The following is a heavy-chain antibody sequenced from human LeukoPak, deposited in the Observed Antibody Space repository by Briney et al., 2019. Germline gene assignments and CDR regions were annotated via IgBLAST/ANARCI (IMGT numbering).Heavy chain of an antibody. Sequence: GGSLRLSCAASGFTFSSYWMHWVRQASGKGLVWVSRINSDGSSTSYADSVKGRFTISRDNAKNTLYLQMNSLRAEDTAVYYCARDRYCSSTSCPTGDDAFDIWGQGTMVTVSS. CDR1: GFTFSSYW. D-gene: IGHD2-2*01. CDR2: INSDGSST. V-gene: IGHV3-74*01. CDR3: ARDRYCSSTSCPTGDDAFDI. J-gene: IGHJ3*02.